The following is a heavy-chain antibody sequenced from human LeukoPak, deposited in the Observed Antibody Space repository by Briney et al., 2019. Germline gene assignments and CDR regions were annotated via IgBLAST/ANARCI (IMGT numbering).Heavy chain of an antibody. V-gene: IGHV1-18*01. CDR3: ARVPRAARGNWFDP. J-gene: IGHJ5*02. CDR1: GYTXTSYG. D-gene: IGHD6-6*01. CDR2: ISAYNGNT. Sequence: ASVKVSCKASGYTXTSYGISGVRQAPGQGLEWMGWISAYNGNTNYAQKLQGRVTMTTDTSTSTAYMELRSLRSDDTAVYYCARVPRAARGNWFDPWGQGTLVTVSS.